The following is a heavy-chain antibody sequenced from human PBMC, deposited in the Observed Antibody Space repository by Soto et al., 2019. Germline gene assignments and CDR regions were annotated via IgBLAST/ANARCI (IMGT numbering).Heavy chain of an antibody. J-gene: IGHJ4*02. CDR2: IYYSGST. CDR1: GGSISSSSYY. D-gene: IGHD3-3*01. CDR3: ARSKSSYTYYDFWSGLYYFDY. V-gene: IGHV4-39*01. Sequence: QLQLQESGPGLVKPSETLSLTCTVSGGSISSSSYYWGWIRQPPGKGLEWIGSIYYSGSTYYNPSLKSRVTISVDTSKNQFSLKLSSVTAADTAVYYCARSKSSYTYYDFWSGLYYFDYWGQGTLVTVSS.